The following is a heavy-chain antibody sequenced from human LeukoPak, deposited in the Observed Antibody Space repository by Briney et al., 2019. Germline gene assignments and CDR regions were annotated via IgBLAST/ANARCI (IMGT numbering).Heavy chain of an antibody. D-gene: IGHD2-2*02. Sequence: ASVKVSCKASGYTFTSYAMHWVRQAPGQRLEWMGWINAGNGNTKYSQKFQGRVTITRDTSASTAYMELSSLRSEDTAVYYCARANIVVVPAAIGMDVWGQGTTVTVSS. V-gene: IGHV1-3*01. CDR2: INAGNGNT. CDR1: GYTFTSYA. CDR3: ARANIVVVPAAIGMDV. J-gene: IGHJ6*02.